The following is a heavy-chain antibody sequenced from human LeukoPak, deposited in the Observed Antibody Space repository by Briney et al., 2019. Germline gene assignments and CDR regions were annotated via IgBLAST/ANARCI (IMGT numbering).Heavy chain of an antibody. CDR2: ISYDGSNK. V-gene: IGHV3-30*04. Sequence: GGSLRLSCAASGFTFSSYEMNWVRQAPGKGLEWVAVISYDGSNKYYADSVKGRFTISRNNSKNTLYLQMNSLRAEDTAVYYCAKEHDSDYDDYYFDYWGQGTLVTVSS. D-gene: IGHD4-17*01. CDR3: AKEHDSDYDDYYFDY. CDR1: GFTFSSYE. J-gene: IGHJ4*02.